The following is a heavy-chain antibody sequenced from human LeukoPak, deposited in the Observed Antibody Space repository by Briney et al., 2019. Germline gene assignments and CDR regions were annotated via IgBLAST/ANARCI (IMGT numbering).Heavy chain of an antibody. V-gene: IGHV4-59*01. J-gene: IGHJ4*02. CDR3: ARDRGDYCLDY. Sequence: SETLSLTCTVSGGSISSYYWSWIRQPPGKGLEWIGYIYYSGSTNYNPSLKSRVTISVDTSKNQFSLKLSSVTAADTAVYYCARDRGDYCLDYWGQGTLVTVSS. D-gene: IGHD4-17*01. CDR1: GGSISSYY. CDR2: IYYSGST.